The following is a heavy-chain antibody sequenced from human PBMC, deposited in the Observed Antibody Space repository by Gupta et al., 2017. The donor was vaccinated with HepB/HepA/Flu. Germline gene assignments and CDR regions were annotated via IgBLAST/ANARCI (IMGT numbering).Heavy chain of an antibody. CDR3: ARTRGGYTYGYNY. V-gene: IGHV1-69*04. CDR1: GGTFSSYA. Sequence: QVQLVQSGAEVKKPGSSVKVSCKASGGTFSSYAISWVRQAPGQGLEWMGRIIPILGITNYAQKFQGRVTITADKSTSTAYMELSSLRSEDTAVYYCARTRGGYTYGYNYWGQGTLVTVSS. J-gene: IGHJ4*02. D-gene: IGHD5-18*01. CDR2: IIPILGIT.